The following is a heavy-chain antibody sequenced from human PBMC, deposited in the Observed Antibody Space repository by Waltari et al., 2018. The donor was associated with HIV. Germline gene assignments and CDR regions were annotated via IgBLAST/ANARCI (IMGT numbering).Heavy chain of an antibody. CDR2: IKQDGSEK. CDR3: ARGGFYGSGSKVN. J-gene: IGHJ4*02. Sequence: VQPGGSLRLSCAASGFTFRSYWMSWVRQAPGKGLEGVANIKQDGSEKYYVDSVNGRFTISRDNAENSLYLQMNSLRAEDTAVYYCARGGFYGSGSKVNWGQGTLVTVSS. CDR1: GFTFRSYW. V-gene: IGHV3-7*04. D-gene: IGHD3-10*01.